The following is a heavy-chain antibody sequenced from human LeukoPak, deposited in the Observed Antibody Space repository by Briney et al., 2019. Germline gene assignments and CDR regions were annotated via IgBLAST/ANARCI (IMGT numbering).Heavy chain of an antibody. V-gene: IGHV3-48*03. Sequence: PGGSLRLSCAASGFTFSGYEMNWVRQAPGKGLEWVSSISGSGTTIYYADSVKGRFTISRDNAKNSLYLQMNSLRAEDTAVYYCAREAVVDYWGQGTLVTVSS. J-gene: IGHJ4*02. CDR1: GFTFSGYE. CDR2: ISGSGTTI. CDR3: AREAVVDY. D-gene: IGHD6-19*01.